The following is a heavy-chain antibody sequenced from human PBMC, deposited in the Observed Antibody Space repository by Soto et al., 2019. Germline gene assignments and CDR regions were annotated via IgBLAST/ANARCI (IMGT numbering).Heavy chain of an antibody. CDR1: GGSISSYY. Sequence: SETLSLTCTVSGGSISSYYWSWIRQPPGKGLEWIGYIYYSGSTNYNPSLKSRVTISVDTSKNQFSLKLSSVTAADTAVYYCARDQNAGPFDYWGQGTLVTVSS. V-gene: IGHV4-59*01. CDR3: ARDQNAGPFDY. J-gene: IGHJ4*02. CDR2: IYYSGST. D-gene: IGHD2-2*01.